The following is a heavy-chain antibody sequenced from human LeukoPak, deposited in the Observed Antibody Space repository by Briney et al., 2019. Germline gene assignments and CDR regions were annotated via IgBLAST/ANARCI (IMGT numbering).Heavy chain of an antibody. CDR3: SRDRMGTKSFDY. D-gene: IGHD5-24*01. CDR1: GFTVRSNC. J-gene: IGHJ4*02. Sequence: PGGSLRLSCAASGFTVRSNCMSWVRQAPGKGLEWVSVISSGGSTYCADSVKGRFTISRDSSKNTLYLQMKSLRAEDTALYYCSRDRMGTKSFDYWGQGTLVTVSS. CDR2: ISSGGST. V-gene: IGHV3-66*01.